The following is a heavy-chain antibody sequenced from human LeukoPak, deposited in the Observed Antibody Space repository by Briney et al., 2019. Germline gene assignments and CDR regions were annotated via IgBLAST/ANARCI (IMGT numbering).Heavy chain of an antibody. D-gene: IGHD3-22*01. CDR3: AKAVAPYYYDTSGLGILGY. CDR1: GFTFSSYA. Sequence: GGSQRLSCAASGFTFSSYAMSWVRQAPGKGLEWVSAISGSGGSTYYADSVKGRFTISRDNSKNTLYLQMNSLRAEDTAVYYCAKAVAPYYYDTSGLGILGYWGQGTLVTVSS. CDR2: ISGSGGST. J-gene: IGHJ4*02. V-gene: IGHV3-23*01.